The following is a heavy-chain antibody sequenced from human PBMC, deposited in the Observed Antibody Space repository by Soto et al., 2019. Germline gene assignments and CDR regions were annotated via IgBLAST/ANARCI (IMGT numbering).Heavy chain of an antibody. CDR3: ARGTFPSSGWTTVWEFDY. D-gene: IGHD6-19*01. V-gene: IGHV1-18*01. J-gene: IGHJ4*02. CDR1: GYTFTSYG. CDR2: ISAYNGNT. Sequence: GASVKVSCKASGYTFTSYGISWVRQAPGQGLEWMGWISAYNGNTNYAQKLQGRVTMTADTSTSTAYMELRSLRSDDTAVYYCARGTFPSSGWTTVWEFDYRAQRTLVTGSS.